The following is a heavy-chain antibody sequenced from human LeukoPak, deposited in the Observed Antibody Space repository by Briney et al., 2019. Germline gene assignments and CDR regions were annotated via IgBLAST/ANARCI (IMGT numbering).Heavy chain of an antibody. V-gene: IGHV4-34*01. CDR2: INHSGST. Sequence: SETLSLTCAVYGGSFSGYYWSWIRQPPGKGLGWIGEINHSGSTNYNPSLKGRVTISVDTSKNQFSLKLSSVTAADTAVYYCAREGSYYDYFDYWGQGTLVTVSS. CDR3: AREGSYYDYFDY. D-gene: IGHD1-26*01. J-gene: IGHJ4*02. CDR1: GGSFSGYY.